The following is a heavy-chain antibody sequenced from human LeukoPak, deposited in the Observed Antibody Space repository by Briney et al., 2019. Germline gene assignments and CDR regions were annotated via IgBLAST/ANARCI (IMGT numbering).Heavy chain of an antibody. CDR1: GGSITSGSYY. CDR3: ARHTGSTSWTIDY. V-gene: IGHV4-61*02. D-gene: IGHD2-2*01. Sequence: PSETLSLTCTVSGGSITSGSYYWSWIRQPAGKGLEWIGRIYTSGITNYNPSLKSRVTISVDTSKNQFSLRLSSVTAADTAVYYCARHTGSTSWTIDYWGQGTLVTVSS. J-gene: IGHJ4*02. CDR2: IYTSGIT.